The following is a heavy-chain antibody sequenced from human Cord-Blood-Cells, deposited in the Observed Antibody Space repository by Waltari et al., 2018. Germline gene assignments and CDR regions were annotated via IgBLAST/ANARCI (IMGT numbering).Heavy chain of an antibody. Sequence: QVQLQQWGAGLLKPSETLSLTCAVYGGSFSGYYWSWFRQPPGKGLEWIGEINHSGSTNYNPSLKSRVTISVDTSKNQFSLKLSSVTAADTAVYYCARGQRGKNWFDPWGQGTLVTVSS. J-gene: IGHJ5*02. CDR2: INHSGST. V-gene: IGHV4-34*01. CDR3: ARGQRGKNWFDP. D-gene: IGHD3-16*01. CDR1: GGSFSGYY.